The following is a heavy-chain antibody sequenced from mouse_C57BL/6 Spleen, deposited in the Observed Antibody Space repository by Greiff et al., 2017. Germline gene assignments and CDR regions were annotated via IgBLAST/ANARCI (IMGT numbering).Heavy chain of an antibody. CDR3: ARSGAWGAYAMDY. J-gene: IGHJ4*01. Sequence: EVKLMESGPELVKPGASVKISCKASGYSFTGYYMNWVKQSPEKSLEWIGEINPSTGGTTYNQKFKAKATLTVDKSSSTAYMQLKSLTSEDSAVYYCARSGAWGAYAMDYWGQGTSVTVSS. D-gene: IGHD3-2*02. V-gene: IGHV1-42*01. CDR1: GYSFTGYY. CDR2: INPSTGGT.